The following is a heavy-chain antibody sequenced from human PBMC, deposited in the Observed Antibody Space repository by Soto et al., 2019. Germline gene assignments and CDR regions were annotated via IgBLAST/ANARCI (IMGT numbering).Heavy chain of an antibody. CDR1: GGTFSSYA. D-gene: IGHD2-15*01. CDR3: AREDIVVVVAATRGHYYYGMDV. J-gene: IGHJ6*02. CDR2: LIPIFGTA. V-gene: IGHV1-69*13. Sequence: SVKVSCNASGGTFSSYAISWVRQAPGQGLEWMGGLIPIFGTANYAQKFQGRVTITADESTSTAYMELSSLRSEDTAVYYCAREDIVVVVAATRGHYYYGMDVWGQ.